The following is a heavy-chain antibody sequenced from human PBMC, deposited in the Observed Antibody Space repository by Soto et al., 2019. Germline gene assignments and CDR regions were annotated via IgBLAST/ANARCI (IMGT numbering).Heavy chain of an antibody. CDR3: AHYVSSSPAGWFDP. J-gene: IGHJ5*02. CDR2: IYWDDDK. V-gene: IGHV2-5*02. Sequence: QITLKESGPTLVKPTQTLTLTCTFSGLSLSTSGEAVGWIRQPPGKALEWLALIYWDDDKRYNPTLKTRLTITQDSSKNPVVLALTNIDPVDTATYYCAHYVSSSPAGWFDPWGQGILVTVSS. D-gene: IGHD3-10*02. CDR1: GLSLSTSGEA.